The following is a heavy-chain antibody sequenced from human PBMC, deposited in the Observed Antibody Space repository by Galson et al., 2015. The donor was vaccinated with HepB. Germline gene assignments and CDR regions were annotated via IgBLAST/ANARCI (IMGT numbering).Heavy chain of an antibody. CDR1: GDSVSSTSAA. V-gene: IGHV6-1*01. CDR3: ARDDGWYRFSL. J-gene: IGHJ4*02. CDR2: TYYRSGWSN. Sequence: CAISGDSVSSTSAAWNRVRQSPSRGLEWLGRTYYRSGWSNDYASSVRGRITINPDTSKNQFSLQLNSVTPEDTAVYYCARDDGWYRFSLWGRGTLATVSS. D-gene: IGHD6-19*01.